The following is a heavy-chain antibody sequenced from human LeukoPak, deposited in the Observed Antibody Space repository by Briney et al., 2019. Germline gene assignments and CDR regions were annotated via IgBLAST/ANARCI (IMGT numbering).Heavy chain of an antibody. CDR1: GFTFDDYG. J-gene: IGHJ4*02. CDR3: AKTQWLLHNFDY. Sequence: GGSLRLSCAASGFTFDDYGMSWVRQAPGKGLEWVSGINWNGGSTGYADSVKGRFTISRDNSKNTLYLQMNSLRAEDTAVYYCAKTQWLLHNFDYWGQGTLVTVSS. CDR2: INWNGGST. D-gene: IGHD3-22*01. V-gene: IGHV3-20*04.